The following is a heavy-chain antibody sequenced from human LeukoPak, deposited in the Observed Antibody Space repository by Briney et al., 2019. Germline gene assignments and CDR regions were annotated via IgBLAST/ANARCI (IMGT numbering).Heavy chain of an antibody. CDR1: GFTFSNYG. CDR3: ARLAVRLEYSSSSIVV. V-gene: IGHV3-21*01. Sequence: PGGSLRLSCAASGFTFSNYGMHWVRQAPGKGLEWVSSISSSSSYIYYADSVKGRFTTSRDNAKNSLYLQMNSLRAEDTAVYYCARLAVRLEYSSSSIVVWGQGTLVTVSS. CDR2: ISSSSSYI. J-gene: IGHJ4*02. D-gene: IGHD6-6*01.